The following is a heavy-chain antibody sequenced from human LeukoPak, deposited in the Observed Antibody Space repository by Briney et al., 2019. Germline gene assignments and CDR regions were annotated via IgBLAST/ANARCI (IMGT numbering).Heavy chain of an antibody. D-gene: IGHD6-13*01. CDR1: TGYY. J-gene: IGHJ3*02. CDR3: AREGKAGSSGWFGALDI. Sequence: ASVKVSCKTSTGYYMHWVRQAPGQGLEYMGWIHPNSGASKSVPKFQGRVTMTRDTSINTGYVELSSLTSDDTAMYYCAREGKAGSSGWFGALDIWGQGTMVIVSS. V-gene: IGHV1-2*02. CDR2: IHPNSGAS.